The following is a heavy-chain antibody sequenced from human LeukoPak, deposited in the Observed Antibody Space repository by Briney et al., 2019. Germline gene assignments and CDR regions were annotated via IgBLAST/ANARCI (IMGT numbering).Heavy chain of an antibody. Sequence: SETLSLTCAVSGGSISSSNWWSWVRQPPGKGLEWIGEIYHSGSTNYNPSLKSRVTISVDKSKNQFSLKLSSVTAADTAVYYCASAYYYDSSFDNYYYYYGMDVWGQGTTVTVSS. CDR3: ASAYYYDSSFDNYYYYYGMDV. D-gene: IGHD3-22*01. CDR2: IYHSGST. J-gene: IGHJ6*02. V-gene: IGHV4-4*02. CDR1: GGSISSSNW.